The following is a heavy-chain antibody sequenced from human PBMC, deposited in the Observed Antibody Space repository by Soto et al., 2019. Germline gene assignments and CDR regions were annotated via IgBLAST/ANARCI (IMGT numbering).Heavy chain of an antibody. CDR1: GFTFSNAW. CDR3: TILTYYDFWSGHNWFDP. V-gene: IGHV3-15*07. Sequence: GGSLRLSCAASGFTFSNAWMNWVRQAPGKGLEWVGRIKSKTDGGTTDYAAPVKGRFTISRDDSKNTLYLQMSSLKTEDTAVYYCTILTYYDFWSGHNWFDPWGQGTQVTVSS. D-gene: IGHD3-3*01. J-gene: IGHJ5*02. CDR2: IKSKTDGGTT.